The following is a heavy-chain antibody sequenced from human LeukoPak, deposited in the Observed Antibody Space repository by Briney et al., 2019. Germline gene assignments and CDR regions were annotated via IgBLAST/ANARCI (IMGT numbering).Heavy chain of an antibody. D-gene: IGHD2-2*01. Sequence: GGSLRLSCAASGFTFSSYSMNWVRQARGKGLEWVSYISSSSSTIYYADSVKGRFTISRDNAKNSLYLQMNSLRVEDTAVYYCVRGGRWCSSIICSDFHSWGQGTLVTVSS. J-gene: IGHJ4*02. CDR3: VRGGRWCSSIICSDFHS. CDR1: GFTFSSYS. CDR2: ISSSSSTI. V-gene: IGHV3-48*04.